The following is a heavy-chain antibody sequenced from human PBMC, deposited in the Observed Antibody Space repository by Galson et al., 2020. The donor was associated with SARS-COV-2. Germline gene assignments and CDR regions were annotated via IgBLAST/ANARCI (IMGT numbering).Heavy chain of an antibody. CDR3: ARDGQSTSGWAFDY. CDR2: IFYDGSNT. J-gene: IGHJ4*02. V-gene: IGHV3-33*01. D-gene: IGHD6-19*01. Sequence: GESLKISCAAYGFTFNSHAMHWVRQAPGKGLEWVAQIFYDGSNTYYVDSVKGRFTISRDNSENTVYLQMNNLRAEDTAVYYCARDGQSTSGWAFDYWGQGTLVTVSS. CDR1: GFTFNSHA.